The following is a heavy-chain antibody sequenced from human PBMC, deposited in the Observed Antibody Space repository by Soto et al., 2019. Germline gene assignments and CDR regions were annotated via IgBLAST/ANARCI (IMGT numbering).Heavy chain of an antibody. D-gene: IGHD4-17*01. J-gene: IGHJ6*02. V-gene: IGHV1-18*01. CDR1: GYTFASYG. CDR2: ISAYNGNT. CDR3: ASPVMTTRTLNYYSYYGMDV. Sequence: ASVKFACKASGYTFASYGISCVRQAPGPGREWMGWISAYNGNTNYAQKLQVRVTMTADESTNTAYMELSSLRAEDTAVYYGASPVMTTRTLNYYSYYGMDVWGQGTTVTVSS.